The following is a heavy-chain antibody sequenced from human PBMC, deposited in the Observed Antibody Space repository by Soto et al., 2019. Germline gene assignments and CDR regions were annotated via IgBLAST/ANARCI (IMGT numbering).Heavy chain of an antibody. J-gene: IGHJ3*02. D-gene: IGHD4-4*01. Sequence: GGSLRLSCAASGFTFDDYAMHWVRQAPGKGLEWVSLISGDGGSTYYADSVKGRFTISRDNSKNSLYLQMNSLRTEDTALYSCANTVTTDAFDIWGQGTMVTVSS. CDR1: GFTFDDYA. CDR3: ANTVTTDAFDI. V-gene: IGHV3-43*02. CDR2: ISGDGGST.